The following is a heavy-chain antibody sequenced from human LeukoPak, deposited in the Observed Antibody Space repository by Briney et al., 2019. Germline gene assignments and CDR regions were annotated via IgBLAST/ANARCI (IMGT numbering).Heavy chain of an antibody. V-gene: IGHV1-18*01. CDR1: GYTFTSYG. J-gene: IGHJ5*02. Sequence: GASVKVSCKASGYTFTSYGISWVRQAPGQGLEWMGWISAYNGNTNYAQKFQGRVTMTRNTSISTAYMELSSLRSEDTAVYYCARGRLPAASDWFDPWGQGTLVTVSS. CDR2: ISAYNGNT. D-gene: IGHD2-2*01. CDR3: ARGRLPAASDWFDP.